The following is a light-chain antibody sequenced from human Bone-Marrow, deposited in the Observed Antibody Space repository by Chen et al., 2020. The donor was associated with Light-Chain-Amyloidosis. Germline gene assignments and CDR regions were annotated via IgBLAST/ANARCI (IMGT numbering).Light chain of an antibody. CDR1: SGSIATND. CDR2: EDD. V-gene: IGLV6-57*01. Sequence: NFMMTQPHSVSESPGKTVIISCTRSSGSIATNDVQWYQQRPGSSPTTVIYEDDQRPSGVPDRFSGSIDRSSNSASLTISGLKTEDEADYYCQSYQGSSQGVFGGGTKLTVL. J-gene: IGLJ3*02. CDR3: QSYQGSSQGV.